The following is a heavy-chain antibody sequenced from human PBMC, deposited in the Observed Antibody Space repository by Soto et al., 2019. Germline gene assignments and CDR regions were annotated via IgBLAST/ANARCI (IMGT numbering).Heavy chain of an antibody. J-gene: IGHJ5*02. V-gene: IGHV1-69*12. CDR1: GGTFSSYA. D-gene: IGHD3-22*01. Sequence: QVQLVQSGAEVKKPGSSVKVSCKASGGTFSSYAITWVRQAPGQGLEWMGGIIPIFGTANYAQKFQGRVTITADESTSTASMELSSLRSEDTAVYYCVRDRGPSSGYYPYWFDPWGQGTLVTVSS. CDR2: IIPIFGTA. CDR3: VRDRGPSSGYYPYWFDP.